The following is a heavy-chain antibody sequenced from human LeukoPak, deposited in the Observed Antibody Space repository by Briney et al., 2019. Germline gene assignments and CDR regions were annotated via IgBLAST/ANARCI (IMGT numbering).Heavy chain of an antibody. CDR1: AFTFSGYA. Sequence: GGSLRLSCAASAFTFSGYAIHWVRQAPGKGLEWVAIIWFDGTEKHYADSVKGRFTIFRDNARNTAYLQMNTLRAEDTAMYYCAREIVMTGFFSYYGLDLWGQGTTVTVS. J-gene: IGHJ6*02. V-gene: IGHV3-33*01. D-gene: IGHD3-9*01. CDR3: AREIVMTGFFSYYGLDL. CDR2: IWFDGTEK.